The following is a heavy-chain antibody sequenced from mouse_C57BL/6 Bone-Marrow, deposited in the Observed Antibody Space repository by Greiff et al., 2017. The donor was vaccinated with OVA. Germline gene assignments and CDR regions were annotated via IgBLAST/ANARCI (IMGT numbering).Heavy chain of an antibody. CDR1: GYTFTDYE. J-gene: IGHJ4*01. D-gene: IGHD2-5*01. CDR2: IDPATGGT. V-gene: IGHV1-15*01. Sequence: VQLQQSGAELVRPGASVTLSCKASGYTFTDYEMHWVKQTPVHGLEWIGAIDPATGGTAYNQKVKGKAILTADKSSSTAYMELRSLTSEDSAVYYCTRGYSNYYAMDYWGQGTSVTVSS. CDR3: TRGYSNYYAMDY.